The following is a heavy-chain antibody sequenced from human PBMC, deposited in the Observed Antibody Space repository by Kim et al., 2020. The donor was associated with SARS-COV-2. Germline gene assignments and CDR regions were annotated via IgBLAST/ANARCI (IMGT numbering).Heavy chain of an antibody. V-gene: IGHV7-4-1*02. Sequence: PTYAHGFTGRFVFSLDTSVSTAYLQISSLKAEDTAVYYCARGLVGNDIDYWGQETLVTVSS. CDR2: P. J-gene: IGHJ4*02. CDR3: ARGLVGNDIDY. D-gene: IGHD6-19*01.